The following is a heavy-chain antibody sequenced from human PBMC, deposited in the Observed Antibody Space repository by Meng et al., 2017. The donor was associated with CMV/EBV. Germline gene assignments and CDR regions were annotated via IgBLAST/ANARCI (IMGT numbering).Heavy chain of an antibody. CDR3: ARGSYYRYVIDY. D-gene: IGHD2-21*01. CDR1: AGYISSYY. CDR2: IYTSGST. V-gene: IGHV4-4*07. Sequence: QVQLTGSGPGMVKPLETLSLACTVSAGYISSYYWSWIRQPAGKGLEWIGRIYTSGSTNYNPSLKSRVTMSVDTSKNQFSLKLSSVTAADTAVYYCARGSYYRYVIDYWGQGTLVTVSS. J-gene: IGHJ4*02.